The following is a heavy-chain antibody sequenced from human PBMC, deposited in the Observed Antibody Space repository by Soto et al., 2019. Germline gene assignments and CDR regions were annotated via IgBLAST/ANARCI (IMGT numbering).Heavy chain of an antibody. J-gene: IGHJ4*02. CDR3: ARDTDGLHY. V-gene: IGHV3-74*01. CDR1: GLIFSNYK. CDR2: INTDGSIT. Sequence: EVQLVESGGTLVKPGGSLRLSCAASGLIFSNYKMHWVRQAPGKGLVWVSRINTDGSITDYADSVKGRFTVSRDNPKNTLYLQMNSLRAEDTAVYYCARDTDGLHYWGQGTLVTVSS.